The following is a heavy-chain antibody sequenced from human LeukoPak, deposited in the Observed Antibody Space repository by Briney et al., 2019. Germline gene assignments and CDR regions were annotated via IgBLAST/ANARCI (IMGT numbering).Heavy chain of an antibody. CDR2: IIPIFGTA. CDR3: ARARDYSSGWYGPNFDY. J-gene: IGHJ4*02. V-gene: IGHV1-69*05. Sequence: SVKVSCKASGGTFSSYASSWVRQAPGQGLEWMGGIIPIFGTANYAQKFQGRVTITTDESTSTAYMELSSLRSEDTAVYYCARARDYSSGWYGPNFDYWGQGTLVTVSS. CDR1: GGTFSSYA. D-gene: IGHD6-19*01.